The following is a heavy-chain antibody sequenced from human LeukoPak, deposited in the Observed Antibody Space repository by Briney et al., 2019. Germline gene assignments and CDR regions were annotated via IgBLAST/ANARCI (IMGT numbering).Heavy chain of an antibody. Sequence: GGSLRLSCTASGFTFSNYAITWVRQAPGKGLEWVSTISGSGGSTYYADSVKGRFTISRDNSKDTLYLQMNSLRAEDTAVYYCAKDEWELPSFLNYWGQGTLVTVSS. D-gene: IGHD1-26*01. V-gene: IGHV3-23*01. CDR1: GFTFSNYA. CDR2: ISGSGGST. CDR3: AKDEWELPSFLNY. J-gene: IGHJ4*02.